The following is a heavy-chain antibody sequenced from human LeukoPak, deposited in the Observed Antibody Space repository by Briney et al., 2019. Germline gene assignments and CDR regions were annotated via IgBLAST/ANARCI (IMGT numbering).Heavy chain of an antibody. CDR2: INPNSGGT. Sequence: ASVKVSCKASGYTFTGYYMHWVRQAPGQGLEWMGRINPNSGGTNYAQKFQGRVTMTRDTSISTAYMELSRLRSDDTAVYYCATSGYSYGYGCFDYWGQGTLVTVSP. D-gene: IGHD5-18*01. CDR3: ATSGYSYGYGCFDY. V-gene: IGHV1-2*06. J-gene: IGHJ4*02. CDR1: GYTFTGYY.